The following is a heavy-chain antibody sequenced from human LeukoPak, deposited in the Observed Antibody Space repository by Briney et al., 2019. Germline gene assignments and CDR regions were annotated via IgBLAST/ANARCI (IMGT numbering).Heavy chain of an antibody. J-gene: IGHJ5*02. CDR3: ARDLWFGEPHVNWFDP. D-gene: IGHD3-10*01. Sequence: PGGSLRLSCAASGFTFSSYSMNWVRQAPGKGLEWVSSISSSSSYIYYADSVKGRFTISRNNAKNSLYLQMNSLRAEDTAVYYCARDLWFGEPHVNWFDPWGQGTLVTVSS. V-gene: IGHV3-21*01. CDR2: ISSSSSYI. CDR1: GFTFSSYS.